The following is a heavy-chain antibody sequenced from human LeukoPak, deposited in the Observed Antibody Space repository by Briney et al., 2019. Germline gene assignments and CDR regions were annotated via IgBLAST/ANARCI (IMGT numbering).Heavy chain of an antibody. CDR1: GYTFTSYG. V-gene: IGHV1-18*01. CDR3: ARYPLSYSNNWHYYFDH. CDR2: ISGSNGNT. D-gene: IGHD1-1*01. J-gene: IGHJ4*02. Sequence: ASVKVSCKASGYTFTSYGVSWVRQAPGQGLEWMGWISGSNGNTNHAQKLQGRVTMTTDTSTSTAYMELRSPRSDDTAVYYCARYPLSYSNNWHYYFDHWGQGTLLTVSS.